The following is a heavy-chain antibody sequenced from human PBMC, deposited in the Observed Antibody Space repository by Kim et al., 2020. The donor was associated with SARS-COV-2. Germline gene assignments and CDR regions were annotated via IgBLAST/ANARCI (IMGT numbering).Heavy chain of an antibody. J-gene: IGHJ5*02. CDR2: IYYSGST. CDR1: GGSISSGDYY. V-gene: IGHV4-30-4*01. CDR3: ARIQTHQITIFGVVTANGSDP. Sequence: SETLSLTCTVSGGSISSGDYYWSWIRQPPGKGLEWIGYIYYSGSTYYNPSLKSRVTISVDTSKNQFSLKLSSVTAADTAVYYCARIQTHQITIFGVVTANGSDPWGQGTLVTVSS. D-gene: IGHD3-3*01.